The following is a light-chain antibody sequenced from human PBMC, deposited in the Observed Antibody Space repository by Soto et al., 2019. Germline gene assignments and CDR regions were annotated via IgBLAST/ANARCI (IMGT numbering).Light chain of an antibody. CDR1: QSVSSY. Sequence: EIVLTQSPATLSLSPGERATLSCRASQSVSSYLAWYQQKPGQAPRLLIYDASNRATGIPARFSGSGSGTDFTLTISSLEPEDFAVYYCQPRSNWPWTFGRGTKVEIK. CDR2: DAS. V-gene: IGKV3-11*01. CDR3: QPRSNWPWT. J-gene: IGKJ1*01.